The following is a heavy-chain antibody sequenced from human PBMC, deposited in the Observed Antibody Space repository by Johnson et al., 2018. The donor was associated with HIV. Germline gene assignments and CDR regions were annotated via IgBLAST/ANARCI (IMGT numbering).Heavy chain of an antibody. CDR3: ARVDRSWAFDI. Sequence: VQLVESGGGVVQPGGSLRLSCAASGFTVSSSGSTIYYPDSVKGRFTISRDSAKNSLYLQMNSLRAEDTAVYYCARVDRSWAFDIWGQGTMVTVSS. J-gene: IGHJ3*02. V-gene: IGHV3-69-1*01. CDR2: SSGSTI. D-gene: IGHD3-16*02. CDR1: GFTVS.